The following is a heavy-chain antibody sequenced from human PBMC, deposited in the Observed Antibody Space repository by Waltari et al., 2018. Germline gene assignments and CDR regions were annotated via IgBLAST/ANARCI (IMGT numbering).Heavy chain of an antibody. CDR3: AREVRRGYYYDSSGYSDY. V-gene: IGHV1-2*06. CDR1: GYTFTGYY. Sequence: QVQLVQSGAEVKKPGASVKVSCKASGYTFTGYYMHWVRQAPGQGLEWMGRINPNSGGTNYAQKLQGRVTMTRDTSISTAYMELSRLRSDDTAVYYCAREVRRGYYYDSSGYSDYWGQGTLVTVSS. D-gene: IGHD3-22*01. J-gene: IGHJ4*02. CDR2: INPNSGGT.